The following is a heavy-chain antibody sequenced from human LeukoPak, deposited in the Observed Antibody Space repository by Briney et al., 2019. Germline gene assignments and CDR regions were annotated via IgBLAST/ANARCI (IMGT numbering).Heavy chain of an antibody. CDR3: AKDEAADYYFDY. Sequence: GGSLRLSSAASGFTFSSYGMHWVRQAPGKGLEWVAVISYDGSNKYYADSVKGRFTISRDNSKNTLYLQMNSLRAEDTAVYYCAKDEAADYYFDYWGQGTLVTVSS. CDR2: ISYDGSNK. V-gene: IGHV3-30*18. J-gene: IGHJ4*02. CDR1: GFTFSSYG. D-gene: IGHD6-13*01.